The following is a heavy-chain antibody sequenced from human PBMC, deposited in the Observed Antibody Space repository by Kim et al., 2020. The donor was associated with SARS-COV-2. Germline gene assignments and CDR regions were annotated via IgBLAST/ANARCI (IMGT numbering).Heavy chain of an antibody. CDR2: IYSGGSST. CDR1: GFTFSSYA. CDR3: AKEVIKQLETYFDY. J-gene: IGHJ4*02. D-gene: IGHD6-13*01. V-gene: IGHV3-23*03. Sequence: GGSLRLSCAASGFTFSSYAMSWVRQAPGKGLEWVSVIYSGGSSTYYADSVKGRFTISRDNSKNTLYLQMNSLRAEDTAVYYCAKEVIKQLETYFDYWGQGTLVTVSS.